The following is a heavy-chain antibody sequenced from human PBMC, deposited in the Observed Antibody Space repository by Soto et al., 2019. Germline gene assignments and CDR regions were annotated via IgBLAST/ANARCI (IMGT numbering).Heavy chain of an antibody. CDR2: TYHSGPT. CDR1: GDSISSGYF. D-gene: IGHD3-3*01. CDR3: ARGPSADKIDY. Sequence: QVQLQESGPGLVEPSQTPSLTCTVSGDSISSGYFCSWIRQSPGKGLEWIGHTYHSGPTYNNPSLRSRGTISLDTSRNQFSLRLTSVTASDSAVYYCARGPSADKIDYWGQGTLVTVSS. V-gene: IGHV4-30-4*01. J-gene: IGHJ4*02.